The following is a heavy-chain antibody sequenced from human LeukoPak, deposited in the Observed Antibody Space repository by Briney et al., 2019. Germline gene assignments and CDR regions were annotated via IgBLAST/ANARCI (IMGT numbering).Heavy chain of an antibody. D-gene: IGHD3-10*01. CDR1: GYTLTELS. Sequence: ASVKVSCKVSGYTLTELSMHWVRQAPGKGLEWMGGFDPEDGETIYAQKFQGRVTMTEDTPTDTAYMELSSLRSEDTAVYYCATYMVRGVARAKRFDYWGQGTLVTVSS. V-gene: IGHV1-24*01. J-gene: IGHJ4*02. CDR3: ATYMVRGVARAKRFDY. CDR2: FDPEDGET.